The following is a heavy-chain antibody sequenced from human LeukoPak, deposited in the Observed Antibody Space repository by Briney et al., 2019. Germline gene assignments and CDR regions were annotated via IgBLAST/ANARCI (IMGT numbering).Heavy chain of an antibody. V-gene: IGHV3-9*01. D-gene: IGHD3-10*01. CDR2: ISWNSGSI. Sequence: GGSLRLSCAASGFTFDDYAMQWVRQTPGKGLEWVSGISWNSGSIGYADSVKGRFTISRDNAKNSLYLQMNSLRAGDTALYYCAKALYGSGSYSDYWGQGTLVTVSS. J-gene: IGHJ4*02. CDR3: AKALYGSGSYSDY. CDR1: GFTFDDYA.